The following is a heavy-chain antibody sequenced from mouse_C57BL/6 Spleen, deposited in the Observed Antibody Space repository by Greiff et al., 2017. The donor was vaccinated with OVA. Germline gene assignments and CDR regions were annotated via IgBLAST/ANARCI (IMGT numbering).Heavy chain of an antibody. V-gene: IGHV1-15*01. CDR1: GYTFTDYE. CDR2: IDPETGGT. J-gene: IGHJ4*01. Sequence: VQLQQSGAELVRPGASVTLSCKASGYTFTDYEMHWVKQTPVHGLEWIGAIDPETGGTAYNQKFKGKAILTADKSSSTAYMELRSLTSEDSAVYYCTRRYVPYYYAMDYWGQGTSVTVSS. D-gene: IGHD1-1*01. CDR3: TRRYVPYYYAMDY.